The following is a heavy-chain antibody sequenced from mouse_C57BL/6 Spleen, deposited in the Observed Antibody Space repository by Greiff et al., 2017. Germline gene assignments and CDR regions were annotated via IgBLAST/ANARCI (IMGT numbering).Heavy chain of an antibody. J-gene: IGHJ4*01. CDR1: GFSLTSYA. D-gene: IGHD1-1*01. CDR3: ARFPVIGRDY. CDR2: IWTGGGK. Sequence: QVQLKESGPGLVAPSQSLSITCTVSGFSLTSYAISWVRQPPGKGLEWLGVIWTGGGKNYNSALKSRLSISKDNSKSQVYLKMNSLQTDDTARDYCARFPVIGRDYWGQGTSVTVSS. V-gene: IGHV2-9-1*01.